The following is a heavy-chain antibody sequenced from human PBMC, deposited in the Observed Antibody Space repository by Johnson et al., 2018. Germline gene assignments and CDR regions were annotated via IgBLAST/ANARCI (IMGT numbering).Heavy chain of an antibody. V-gene: IGHV3-30-3*01. CDR1: GLTFSSYA. CDR2: ISYDGSNK. D-gene: IGHD3-3*01. J-gene: IGHJ6*02. Sequence: QVQLVQSGGGVVQPGRSLRLSSAASGLTFSSYAMHWVRQAPGKGLEWVALISYDGSNKYYADSVKGRFTVSRDNSKNTPYLQMNSPRAEDTAVYYCARGPPLLLFGVARASYYYYGMDVWGQGTTVTVSS. CDR3: ARGPPLLLFGVARASYYYYGMDV.